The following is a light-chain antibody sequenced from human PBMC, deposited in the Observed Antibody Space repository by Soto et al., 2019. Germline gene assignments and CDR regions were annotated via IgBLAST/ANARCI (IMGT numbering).Light chain of an antibody. CDR1: QSVSSN. J-gene: IGKJ1*01. CDR3: LQYNNWPKT. V-gene: IGKV3-15*01. Sequence: EVVMTQSPATLSVSPGERATLSCRASQSVSSNLAWYQQKPGQAPRLLIYGASTRATGISARFSGSGSGTEFTLTISSLQSEDFAVYYCLQYNNWPKTFGRGTKV. CDR2: GAS.